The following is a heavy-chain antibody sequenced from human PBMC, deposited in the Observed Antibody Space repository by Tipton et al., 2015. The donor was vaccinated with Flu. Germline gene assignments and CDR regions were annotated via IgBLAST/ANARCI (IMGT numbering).Heavy chain of an antibody. CDR3: VRAIYNSDNY. D-gene: IGHD1-14*01. J-gene: IGHJ4*02. CDR2: INQDGSQK. CDR1: GFTFSDYW. V-gene: IGHV3-7*01. Sequence: SLRLSCAASGFTFSDYWMAWVRQAPGKGLEWVANINQDGSQKHYVDSVKGRFTISRDNPVNSMYMQMNSLRAEDTAVYYCVRAIYNSDNYSGQGTLVTVSS.